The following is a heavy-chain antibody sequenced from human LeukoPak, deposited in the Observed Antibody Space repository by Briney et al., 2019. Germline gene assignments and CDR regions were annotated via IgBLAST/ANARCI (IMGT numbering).Heavy chain of an antibody. V-gene: IGHV4-59*12. D-gene: IGHD6-6*01. CDR3: ARLALNWFDP. CDR2: IYYSGST. Sequence: KTSETLSLTCTVSGGSISSYYWSWIRQPPGKGLEWIGYIYYSGSTNYNPSLKSRVTISVDKSKNQFSLKLSSVTAADTAVYYCARLALNWFDPWGQGTLVTVSS. J-gene: IGHJ5*02. CDR1: GGSISSYY.